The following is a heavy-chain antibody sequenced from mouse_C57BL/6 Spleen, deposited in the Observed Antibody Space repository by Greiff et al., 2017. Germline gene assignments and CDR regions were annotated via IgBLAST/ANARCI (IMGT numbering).Heavy chain of an antibody. CDR1: GYTFTSYW. Sequence: QVQLQQPGAELVRPGSSVKLSCKASGYTFTSYWMHWVKQRPIQGLEWIGNIDPSDSETHYNQKFKDKATLTVDKSSSTAYMQLSSLTSEDSAVYYCARLGGDYDWFAYWGQGTLVTVSA. CDR2: IDPSDSET. D-gene: IGHD2-4*01. CDR3: ARLGGDYDWFAY. V-gene: IGHV1-52*01. J-gene: IGHJ3*01.